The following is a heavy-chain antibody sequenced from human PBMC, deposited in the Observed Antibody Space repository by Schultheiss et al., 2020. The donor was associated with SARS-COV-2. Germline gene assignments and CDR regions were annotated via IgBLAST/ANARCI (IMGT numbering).Heavy chain of an antibody. J-gene: IGHJ4*02. D-gene: IGHD3-9*01. Sequence: GGSLRLSCAASGFTVSSNYMSWVRQAPGKGLEWVSSISSSSSYIYYADSVKGRFTISRDNSKNTLYLQMNSLRAEDTAVYYCARDRHYDILTGPGRFDYWGQGTLVTVSS. CDR2: ISSSSSYI. CDR3: ARDRHYDILTGPGRFDY. V-gene: IGHV3-21*04. CDR1: GFTVSSNY.